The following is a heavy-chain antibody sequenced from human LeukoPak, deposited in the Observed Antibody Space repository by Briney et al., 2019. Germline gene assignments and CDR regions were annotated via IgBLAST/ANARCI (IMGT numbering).Heavy chain of an antibody. CDR1: GFTFSSYA. Sequence: PGGSLRLSCAASGFTFSSYAMHWVRQAPGKGLEWVAVISYDGSNKYYTDSVKGRFTISIDNSKNTLYLQMNSLRAEDTAVYYCARDDILTGRERGYFDYWGQGTLVTVSS. J-gene: IGHJ4*02. V-gene: IGHV3-30*04. CDR2: ISYDGSNK. CDR3: ARDDILTGRERGYFDY. D-gene: IGHD3-9*01.